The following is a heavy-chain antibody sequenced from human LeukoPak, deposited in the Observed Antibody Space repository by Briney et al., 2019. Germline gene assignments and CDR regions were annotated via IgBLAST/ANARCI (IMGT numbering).Heavy chain of an antibody. Sequence: ASVKVSCKASGYTFTSYYVHWVRQAPGQGLEWMGIINPSGGSTSYAQKFQGRVTMTRDTSTSTVYMELSSLRSEDTAVYYCARDQIYCTNGVCYPDYYYYGMDVWGQGTTVTVSS. V-gene: IGHV1-46*01. CDR2: INPSGGST. D-gene: IGHD2-8*01. J-gene: IGHJ6*02. CDR1: GYTFTSYY. CDR3: ARDQIYCTNGVCYPDYYYYGMDV.